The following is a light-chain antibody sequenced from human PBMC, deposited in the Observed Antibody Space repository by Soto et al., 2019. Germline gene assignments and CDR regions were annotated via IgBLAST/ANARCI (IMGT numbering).Light chain of an antibody. CDR2: GNS. CDR1: SSNIGAGYD. CDR3: QSYDSSLSGSV. Sequence: QSVLTQPPSVSGAPGRRVTISCTGSSSNIGAGYDVHWYQQLPGTAPKLLIYGNSNRHSGVPDRFSGSQSGTAASLAITGLQAEDEAEYYCQSYDSSLSGSVFGGGTKLTVL. J-gene: IGLJ2*01. V-gene: IGLV1-40*01.